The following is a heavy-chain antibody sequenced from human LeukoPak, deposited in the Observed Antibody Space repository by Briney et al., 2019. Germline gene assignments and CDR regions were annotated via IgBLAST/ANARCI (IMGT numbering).Heavy chain of an antibody. CDR1: GFTFSKYA. CDR2: ISYDGSIQ. CDR3: ARADYSGYIIKHAFDI. V-gene: IGHV3-30*04. J-gene: IGHJ3*02. D-gene: IGHD3-22*01. Sequence: GGSLRLSCAASGFTFSKYAMHWVRQAPGKGLEWVTYISYDGSIQYYADSVKGRFTISRDNAKNTLYLQMNSLRAEDTAVYYCARADYSGYIIKHAFDIWGQGTMVTVSS.